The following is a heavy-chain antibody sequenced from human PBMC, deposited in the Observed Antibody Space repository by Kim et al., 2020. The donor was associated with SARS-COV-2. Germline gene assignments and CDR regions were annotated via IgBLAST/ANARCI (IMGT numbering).Heavy chain of an antibody. CDR3: ARRGYCSSTSCYHDYYYYGMDV. D-gene: IGHD2-2*01. V-gene: IGHV1-46*01. Sequence: ASVKVSCKASGYTFTSYYMHWVRQAPGQGLEWMGIINPSGGSTSYAQKFQGRVTMTRDTSTSTVYMELSSLRSEDTAVYYCARRGYCSSTSCYHDYYYYGMDVWGQGTTATVSS. CDR1: GYTFTSYY. J-gene: IGHJ6*02. CDR2: INPSGGST.